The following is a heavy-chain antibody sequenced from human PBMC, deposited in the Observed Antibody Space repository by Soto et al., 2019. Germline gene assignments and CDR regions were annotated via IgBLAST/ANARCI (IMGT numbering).Heavy chain of an antibody. Sequence: ASLKVSCKASGYTFNTYGVSWVRQAPGQGLEWMGRISAYNGDTNYAQKLQGRLTMTTDTSTRTAYMELRSLRSDDTAVYYCASHPVSGSLHFDSWGKGTLVTVSS. V-gene: IGHV1-18*04. CDR2: ISAYNGDT. CDR1: GYTFNTYG. J-gene: IGHJ4*02. CDR3: ASHPVSGSLHFDS. D-gene: IGHD1-26*01.